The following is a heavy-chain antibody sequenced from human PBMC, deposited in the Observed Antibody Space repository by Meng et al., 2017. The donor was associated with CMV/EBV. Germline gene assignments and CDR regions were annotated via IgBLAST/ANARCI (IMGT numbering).Heavy chain of an antibody. CDR2: ISYDGSNK. J-gene: IGHJ6*02. V-gene: IGHV3-30*04. Sequence: GGSLRLSCAASGFTFSSYAMHWVRQAPGKGLEWAAVISYDGSNKYYADSVKGRFTSSRDNSKNTLYLQMNSLRAEDTAVYYCAKVLWSGYDYGMDVWGQGTTVTVSS. CDR3: AKVLWSGYDYGMDV. D-gene: IGHD3-3*01. CDR1: GFTFSSYA.